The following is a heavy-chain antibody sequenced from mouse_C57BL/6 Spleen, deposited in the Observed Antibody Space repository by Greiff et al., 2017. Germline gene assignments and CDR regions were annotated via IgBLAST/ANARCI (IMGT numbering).Heavy chain of an antibody. CDR3: ARGVVKGYFDV. Sequence: DVKLQESGPGLVKPSQSLSLTCSVTGYSITSGYYWNWIRQFPGNKLEWMGYISYDGSNNYNPSLKNRISITRDTSKNQFFLKLNSVTTEDTATYYCARGVVKGYFDVWGTGTTVTVSS. D-gene: IGHD1-1*02. J-gene: IGHJ1*03. CDR1: GYSITSGYY. V-gene: IGHV3-6*01. CDR2: ISYDGSN.